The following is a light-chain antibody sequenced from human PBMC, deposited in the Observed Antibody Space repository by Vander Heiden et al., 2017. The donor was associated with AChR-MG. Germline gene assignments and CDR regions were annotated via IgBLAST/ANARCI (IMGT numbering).Light chain of an antibody. Sequence: QSPLTQPRSVSGSPGQCVTITCTGTSTDIGVLDSAAWSRPPPENALKLMVYDVNRRPAEVPDRFSGSKSGNTASLSISGLQAEDEADYSCCSQGDTATYVAFGGGTRLTVL. CDR2: DVN. CDR1: STDIGVLDS. J-gene: IGLJ2*01. V-gene: IGLV2-11*01. CDR3: CSQGDTATYVA.